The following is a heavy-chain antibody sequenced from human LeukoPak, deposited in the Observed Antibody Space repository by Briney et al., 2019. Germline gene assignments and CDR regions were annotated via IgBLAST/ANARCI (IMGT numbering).Heavy chain of an antibody. CDR1: GGSISSYY. CDR2: TYTGGST. Sequence: PSETLSLTCTVSGGSISSYYWSWIRQPAGKGLEWIGRTYTGGSTNYNPSLKSRVTMSVNTSKNQFSLKLSSVTAADTAVYYCARDSLSGDFDYWGQGTLVTVSS. CDR3: ARDSLSGDFDY. J-gene: IGHJ4*02. D-gene: IGHD2-15*01. V-gene: IGHV4-4*07.